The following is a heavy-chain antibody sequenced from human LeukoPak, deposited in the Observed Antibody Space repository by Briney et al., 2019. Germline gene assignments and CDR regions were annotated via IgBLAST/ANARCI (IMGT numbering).Heavy chain of an antibody. Sequence: ASVKVSCKVSGYTLTELSMHWVRQAPGKGLEWMGGFDPEDGETIYAQKFQGRVTMTEDTSTDTAYMELSSLRSEDTAVYYCATARIRDFWSGCSIDYWGQGTLVTVSS. J-gene: IGHJ4*02. CDR1: GYTLTELS. CDR3: ATARIRDFWSGCSIDY. CDR2: FDPEDGET. D-gene: IGHD3-3*01. V-gene: IGHV1-24*01.